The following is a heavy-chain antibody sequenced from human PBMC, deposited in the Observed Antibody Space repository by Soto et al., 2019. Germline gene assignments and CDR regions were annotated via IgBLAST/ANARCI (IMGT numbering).Heavy chain of an antibody. J-gene: IGHJ4*02. Sequence: ASVKVSCKASGYTFTSYGISWVRQAPGQGLEWMGWISAYNGNTNYAQKLQGRVTMTTDTSTSTAYMELRSLRSDDTAVYYCARDLLEYGDYATFDYWGQGTLVTVSS. CDR3: ARDLLEYGDYATFDY. D-gene: IGHD4-17*01. V-gene: IGHV1-18*01. CDR2: ISAYNGNT. CDR1: GYTFTSYG.